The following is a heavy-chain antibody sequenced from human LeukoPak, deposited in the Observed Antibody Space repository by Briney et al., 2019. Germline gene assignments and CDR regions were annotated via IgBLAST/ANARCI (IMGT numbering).Heavy chain of an antibody. CDR2: ISSSGSTI. V-gene: IGHV3-48*03. CDR1: GFTFSSYE. CDR3: ARAGIAARPNLPYYYYYYYMDV. J-gene: IGHJ6*03. D-gene: IGHD6-6*01. Sequence: GGSLRLSCAASGFTFSSYEMNWVRQAPGKGLEWVSYISSSGSTIYYADSVKGRFTISRDNAKNSLYLQMNSLRAEDTAVYYCARAGIAARPNLPYYYYYYYMDVWGKGTTVTVSS.